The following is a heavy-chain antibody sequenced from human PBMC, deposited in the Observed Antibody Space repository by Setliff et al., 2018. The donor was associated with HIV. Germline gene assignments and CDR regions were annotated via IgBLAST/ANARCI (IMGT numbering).Heavy chain of an antibody. CDR3: AQLAAADDS. CDR1: GFTFSSYG. Sequence: GSLKISCAASGFTFSSYGMHWVRQAPGKGLEWVAFIRYDGSDKYYADSVMGRFTISRDNSKNTLYLQMNTLRTEDTAVYYCAQLAAADDSWGQGTLVTVSS. D-gene: IGHD6-13*01. J-gene: IGHJ4*02. CDR2: IRYDGSDK. V-gene: IGHV3-30*02.